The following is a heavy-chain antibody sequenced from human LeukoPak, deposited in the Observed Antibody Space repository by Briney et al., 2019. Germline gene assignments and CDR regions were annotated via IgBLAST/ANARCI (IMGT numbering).Heavy chain of an antibody. CDR1: GFTFSSYW. CDR3: AREYRRDYFDY. V-gene: IGHV3-74*01. J-gene: IGHJ4*02. CDR2: INSDGSST. D-gene: IGHD2-2*01. Sequence: GGSLRLSCAASGFTFSSYWMHWVRQAPGKGLVWVSRINSDGSSTSYADSVKGRFTISRDNAKNTLYLQMNSLRAEDTAVYYCAREYRRDYFDYWGQGTLVTVSS.